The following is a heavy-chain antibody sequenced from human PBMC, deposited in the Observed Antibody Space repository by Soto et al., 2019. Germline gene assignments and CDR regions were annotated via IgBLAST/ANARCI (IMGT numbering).Heavy chain of an antibody. Sequence: QVQLVQSGAEVKKPGSSVKVSCKASGGTFSSYAISWVRQAPGQGLEWMGGIIPIFGTANYAQKFQGRVTITADETTSTAYLGLSSLRSEDKAVYYCARGEDTITIFGVVIISYYGMDVWGQGTTVTVSS. CDR2: IIPIFGTA. J-gene: IGHJ6*02. V-gene: IGHV1-69*01. D-gene: IGHD3-3*01. CDR3: ARGEDTITIFGVVIISYYGMDV. CDR1: GGTFSSYA.